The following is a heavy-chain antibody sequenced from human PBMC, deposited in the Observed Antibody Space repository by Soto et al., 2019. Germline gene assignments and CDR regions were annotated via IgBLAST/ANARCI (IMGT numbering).Heavy chain of an antibody. V-gene: IGHV3-30*18. CDR1: GFTFSSYG. D-gene: IGHD6-13*01. CDR3: AKRRIAADY. Sequence: PGGSLRLSCAASGFTFSSYGMHWVRQAPGKGLEWVAVISYDGSNKYYADSVKGRFTISRDNSKNTLYLQMNSLRAEDTAVYYCAKRRIAADYWGQGTLVTVSS. J-gene: IGHJ4*02. CDR2: ISYDGSNK.